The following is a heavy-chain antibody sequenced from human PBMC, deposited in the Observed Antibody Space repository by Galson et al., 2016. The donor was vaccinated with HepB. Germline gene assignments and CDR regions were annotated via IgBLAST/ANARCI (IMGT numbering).Heavy chain of an antibody. J-gene: IGHJ4*02. Sequence: ETXXLTCSVXXXSIXXXGRXXGWXXXSPGXXLEYIGSIHSXGTSYXSPSLTSRVTVSADPSRNQFFLRLTSVTAADTAIYYCVRLGTAAAVANRRGSIYWSQGXXVTXSS. CDR1: XXSIXXXGRX. D-gene: IGHD6-25*01. CDR2: IHSXGTS. CDR3: VRLGTAAAVANRRGSIY. V-gene: IGHV4-39*01.